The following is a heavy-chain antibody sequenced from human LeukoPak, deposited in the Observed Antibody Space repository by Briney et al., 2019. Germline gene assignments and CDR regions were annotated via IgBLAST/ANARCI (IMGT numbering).Heavy chain of an antibody. J-gene: IGHJ6*02. CDR2: ISAYNGNT. CDR3: ARDPITIFGVAIIGYYYGMDV. D-gene: IGHD3-3*01. CDR1: GYTFTSYG. V-gene: IGHV1-18*01. Sequence: ASVKVSCKASGYTFTSYGISWVRQAPGQGLEWMGWISAYNGNTNYAQKLQGRVTMTTDTSTSTAYMELRSLRSDDTAVYYCARDPITIFGVAIIGYYYGMDVWGQGTTVTVSS.